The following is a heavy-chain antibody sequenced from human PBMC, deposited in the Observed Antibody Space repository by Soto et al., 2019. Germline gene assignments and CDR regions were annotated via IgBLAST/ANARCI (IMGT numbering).Heavy chain of an antibody. V-gene: IGHV4-39*01. CDR3: ARVGSSIATRPFDY. CDR1: GGSISSSSYY. D-gene: IGHD6-6*01. Sequence: PSETLSLTCTVSGGSISSSSYYWGWIRQPPRKGLEWIGSIYSSGSTYYNPSLKSRVTMSVDTSKNQFSLNLSSVTAADTAVYYCARVGSSIATRPFDYWGQGTLVTVSS. J-gene: IGHJ4*02. CDR2: IYSSGST.